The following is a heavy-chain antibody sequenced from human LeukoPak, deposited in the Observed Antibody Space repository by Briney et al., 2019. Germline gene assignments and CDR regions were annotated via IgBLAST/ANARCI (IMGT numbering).Heavy chain of an antibody. J-gene: IGHJ4*02. CDR3: AKRVRYSSSWYHFED. CDR2: ISGSGGST. Sequence: GGSLRLSCAASGFTFSSYAMTWVRQAPEKGLEWVSAISGSGGSTYYADSVKGRFTISRDNSKNTLYLQMNILRAEDTAVYYCAKRVRYSSSWYHFEDWGQGTLVTVSS. CDR1: GFTFSSYA. V-gene: IGHV3-23*01. D-gene: IGHD6-13*01.